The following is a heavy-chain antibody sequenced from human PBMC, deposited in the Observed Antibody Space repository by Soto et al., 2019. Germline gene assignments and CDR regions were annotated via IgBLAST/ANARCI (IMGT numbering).Heavy chain of an antibody. D-gene: IGHD3-3*01. CDR3: ARWFLELLSHNNWFDS. CDR2: ISAYNGNT. V-gene: IGHV1-18*01. J-gene: IGHJ5*01. CDR1: CYTFTSYG. Sequence: ASVKVSCKASCYTFTSYGISWVRQAPGQGLEWMGWISAYNGNTNYAQKLQGRVTMTTDTSTSTAYMELRSLRSDDTAVYYCARWFLELLSHNNWFDSWGQGTLVTVSS.